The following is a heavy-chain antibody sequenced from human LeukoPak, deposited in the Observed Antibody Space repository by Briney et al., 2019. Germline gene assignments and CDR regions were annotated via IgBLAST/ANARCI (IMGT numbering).Heavy chain of an antibody. Sequence: GGSLRLSCAASGFTFSKAWMSWVRQAPGKGLEWVGRIKSKTDGGTTDYAAPVKGRFTISRDDSKNTLYLQMNSLKTEDTAVYYCTTDYQVDTARVHHAFDIWGQGTMVTVSS. J-gene: IGHJ3*02. CDR3: TTDYQVDTARVHHAFDI. CDR1: GFTFSKAW. CDR2: IKSKTDGGTT. V-gene: IGHV3-15*01. D-gene: IGHD5-18*01.